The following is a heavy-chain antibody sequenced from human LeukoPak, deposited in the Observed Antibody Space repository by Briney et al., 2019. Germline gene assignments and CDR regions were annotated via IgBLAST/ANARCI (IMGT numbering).Heavy chain of an antibody. CDR2: IKSKTDGGTT. Sequence: PGGSLRLSCAASGFTFSNAWMSWVRQAPGKGLEWVGRIKSKTDGGTTDYAAPVKGRFTISRDDSKNTLYLQMNSLKTEDTAVYYCTTDSPRRREVMIAFDIWGQGTMVTVSS. D-gene: IGHD3-16*01. V-gene: IGHV3-15*01. J-gene: IGHJ3*02. CDR3: TTDSPRRREVMIAFDI. CDR1: GFTFSNAW.